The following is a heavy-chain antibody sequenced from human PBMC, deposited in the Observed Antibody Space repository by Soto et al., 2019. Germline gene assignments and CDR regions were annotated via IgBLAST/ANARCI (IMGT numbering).Heavy chain of an antibody. Sequence: ASVKVSCKASGFTFSDYGFSWVRQAPGRGLEWMGWISAFNGETNYTQKSEGRVAMTTDAATATAYMELRSLTVDDTAVYYCVRDQQWLLPVPLNFDYWGQGTVVTVSS. CDR1: GFTFSDYG. CDR3: VRDQQWLLPVPLNFDY. D-gene: IGHD6-19*01. V-gene: IGHV1-18*01. J-gene: IGHJ4*02. CDR2: ISAFNGET.